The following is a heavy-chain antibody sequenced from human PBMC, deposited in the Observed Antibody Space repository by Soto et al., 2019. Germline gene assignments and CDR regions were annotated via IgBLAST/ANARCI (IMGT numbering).Heavy chain of an antibody. D-gene: IGHD5-12*01. V-gene: IGHV6-1*01. Sequence: SQTLSLTCAISGDSVSSNSASWNWIRQSPSRGLEWLGRTYFRSKWYNESADSVKSRITINSDTSRNQFSLQLNSVTPEDTAVYDCVKDRGYVGCLDPWDKGTLVTVSS. CDR2: TYFRSKWYN. CDR3: VKDRGYVGCLDP. CDR1: GDSVSSNSAS. J-gene: IGHJ5*02.